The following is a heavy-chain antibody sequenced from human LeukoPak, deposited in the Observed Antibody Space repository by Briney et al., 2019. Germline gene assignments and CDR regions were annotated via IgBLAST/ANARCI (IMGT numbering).Heavy chain of an antibody. Sequence: SETLSLTCAVSGYSISSGYYWGWIRQPPGKGLEWIGSIYHSGSTYYNPSLKSRVTISVDTSKNQFSLKLSSVTAADTAVYYCATLGYCSGGSCYWGSWFDPWGQGTLVTVSS. D-gene: IGHD2-15*01. V-gene: IGHV4-38-2*01. CDR1: GYSISSGYY. CDR2: IYHSGST. J-gene: IGHJ5*02. CDR3: ATLGYCSGGSCYWGSWFDP.